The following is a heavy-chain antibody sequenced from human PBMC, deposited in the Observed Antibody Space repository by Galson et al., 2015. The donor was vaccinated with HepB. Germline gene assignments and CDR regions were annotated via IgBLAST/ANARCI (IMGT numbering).Heavy chain of an antibody. Sequence: SVQVFCKDSGYTFTTYFIYWVRQAPGQGLQWMGRVSTYNGDTQYEQDLQDRVTMTTDTSTSPAYLSWGGLRSDDTAVYDCARGGRSTFGGPTFDYWGHGTLVTVSS. CDR2: VSTYNGDT. CDR1: GYTFTTYF. J-gene: IGHJ4*01. V-gene: IGHV1-18*01. CDR3: ARGGRSTFGGPTFDY. D-gene: IGHD3-16*01.